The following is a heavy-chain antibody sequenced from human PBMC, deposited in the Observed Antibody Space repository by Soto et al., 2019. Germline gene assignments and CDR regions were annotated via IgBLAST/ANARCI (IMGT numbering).Heavy chain of an antibody. D-gene: IGHD6-19*01. J-gene: IGHJ5*02. CDR1: GGTFSSYT. CDR3: ARDSRIAVWFDP. V-gene: IGHV1-69*08. Sequence: QVQLVQSGAEVKKPGSSVKVSCKASGGTFSSYTISWVRQAPGQGLEWMGRIIPILGIANYAQKFQGRVTITADKSTSTAYMGLSSMRSEYTAVYYCARDSRIAVWFDPWGQGTLVTVSS. CDR2: IIPILGIA.